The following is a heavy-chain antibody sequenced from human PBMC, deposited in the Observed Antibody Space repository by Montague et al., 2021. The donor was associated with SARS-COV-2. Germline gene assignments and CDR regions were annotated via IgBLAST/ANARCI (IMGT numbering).Heavy chain of an antibody. J-gene: IGHJ4*02. V-gene: IGHV4-61*01. CDR2: MYDSGITHYASGIT. D-gene: IGHD5-24*01. CDR1: GGSVSSGSYY. Sequence: SETLSLTCTVSGGSVSSGSYYWSWIRQPPGKGLEWIGYMYDSGITHYASGITHYNPSLRGRATISLYRSVNQFSLGLSSVTAADTAVYYCAGRDGYNQTMDYWGQGTLVTVSS. CDR3: AGRDGYNQTMDY.